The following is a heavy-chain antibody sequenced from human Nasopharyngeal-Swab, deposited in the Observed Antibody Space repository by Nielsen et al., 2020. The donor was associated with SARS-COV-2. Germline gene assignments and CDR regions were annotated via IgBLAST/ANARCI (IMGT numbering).Heavy chain of an antibody. CDR1: GFTFSSCA. CDR2: ISYDGSNQ. J-gene: IGHJ4*02. Sequence: GESLKISCAASGFTFSSCAMHWVRQAPGKGLEWVAVISYDGSNQYSADSVKGRFTISRDNSKNTLYLQMNNLRAEDTAVYYCARDFYRGELRYFDWLLPDYWGQGTLVTVSS. CDR3: ARDFYRGELRYFDWLLPDY. V-gene: IGHV3-30-3*01. D-gene: IGHD3-9*01.